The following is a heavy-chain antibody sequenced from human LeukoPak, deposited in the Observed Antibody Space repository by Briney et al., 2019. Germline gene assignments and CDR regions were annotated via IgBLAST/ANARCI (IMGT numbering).Heavy chain of an antibody. Sequence: PGGSLRLSCAASGFTFSSYVVSWARQAPGKGLEWVSAISGSGGRTYYADSVKGRFTISRDNSRNMLFLQMNSLRAEDTAVYYCASTREYSSGWYLWGYYFDYWGQGTLVTVSS. J-gene: IGHJ4*02. D-gene: IGHD6-19*01. V-gene: IGHV3-23*01. CDR1: GFTFSSYV. CDR2: ISGSGGRT. CDR3: ASTREYSSGWYLWGYYFDY.